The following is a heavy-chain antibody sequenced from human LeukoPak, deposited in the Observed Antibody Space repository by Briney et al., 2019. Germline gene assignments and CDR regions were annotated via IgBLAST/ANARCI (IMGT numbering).Heavy chain of an antibody. Sequence: GGSLRLSCAASGFTFSSYAMSWVRQAPGKGLEWVSAISGSGGSTYYADSVKGRFTISRDNSKNTLYLQMNSLRAEDTAVYYCAKDRSDSSSWYCVDVWGQGTTVTVSS. CDR2: ISGSGGST. J-gene: IGHJ6*02. V-gene: IGHV3-23*01. D-gene: IGHD6-13*01. CDR1: GFTFSSYA. CDR3: AKDRSDSSSWYCVDV.